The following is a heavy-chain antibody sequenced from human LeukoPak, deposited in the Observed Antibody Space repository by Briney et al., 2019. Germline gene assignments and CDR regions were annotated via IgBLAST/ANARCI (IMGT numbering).Heavy chain of an antibody. Sequence: GGSLRLSCAASGFTFSSYEMNWVRQAPGKGLEWVSYISSSGSTVYYADSVKGRFTISRDNAKKSLYLQMNSLRAEDTAVYYCGRVRYVSSGYYSVFDYWGQGTLVTVSS. CDR3: GRVRYVSSGYYSVFDY. CDR2: ISSSGSTV. CDR1: GFTFSSYE. V-gene: IGHV3-48*03. J-gene: IGHJ4*02. D-gene: IGHD3-22*01.